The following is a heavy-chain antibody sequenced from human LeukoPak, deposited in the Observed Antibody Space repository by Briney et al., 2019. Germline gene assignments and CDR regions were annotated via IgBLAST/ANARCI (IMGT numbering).Heavy chain of an antibody. D-gene: IGHD2/OR15-2a*01. J-gene: IGHJ6*03. CDR2: INPNSGGS. V-gene: IGHV1-2*02. CDR1: GYTFTGYY. Sequence: GASVKVSCKASGYTFTGYYMHWVRQAPGQGLEWMGWINPNSGGSNYAQKFQGRVTMTRDTSFSTAYMELSRLRSDDTAVYYCARPTRFLYYMDVWGKGTTVTVSS. CDR3: ARPTRFLYYMDV.